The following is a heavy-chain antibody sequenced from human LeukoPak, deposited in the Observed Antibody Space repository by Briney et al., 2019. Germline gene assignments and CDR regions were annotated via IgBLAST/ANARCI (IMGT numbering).Heavy chain of an antibody. CDR3: ARGRGYYDSSGYSPYYYYYYYMDV. Sequence: SETLSLTCAVYGGSFSGYYWSWIREPPGKGLEWIGEINHSGSTNYNPSLKSRVTISVDTSKNQFSLKLSSVTAADTAVYYCARGRGYYDSSGYSPYYYYYYYMDVWGKGTTVTVSS. D-gene: IGHD3-22*01. CDR1: GGSFSGYY. CDR2: INHSGST. V-gene: IGHV4-34*01. J-gene: IGHJ6*03.